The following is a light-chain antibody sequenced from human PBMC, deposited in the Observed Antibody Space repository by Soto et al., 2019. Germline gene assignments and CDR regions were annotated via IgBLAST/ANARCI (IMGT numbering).Light chain of an antibody. Sequence: EIVMTQSPATLSVSPGERATLSCRASQSVSSNLAWYQQKPGQAPRLLIYGASTRATGIPARFSGSGSGTEFTLTVRSLQSENFAVYYFQQYNNWPPYTVGQGTKRVIK. CDR1: QSVSSN. CDR2: GAS. V-gene: IGKV3-15*01. CDR3: QQYNNWPPYT. J-gene: IGKJ2*01.